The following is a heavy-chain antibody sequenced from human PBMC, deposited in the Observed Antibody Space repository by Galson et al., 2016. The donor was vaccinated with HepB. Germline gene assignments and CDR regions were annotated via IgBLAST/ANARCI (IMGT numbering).Heavy chain of an antibody. CDR3: AREKIFGVVRPYFDL. CDR1: GFTFSSYG. J-gene: IGHJ2*01. Sequence: LRLSCAASGFTFSSYGMHWVRQAPGKGPEWVAVIWYDGSNKYYADSVKGRFTISRDNSKNTLYLQMNSLRAEDTAVYYCAREKIFGVVRPYFDLWGRGTLVTVSS. CDR2: IWYDGSNK. D-gene: IGHD3-3*01. V-gene: IGHV3-33*01.